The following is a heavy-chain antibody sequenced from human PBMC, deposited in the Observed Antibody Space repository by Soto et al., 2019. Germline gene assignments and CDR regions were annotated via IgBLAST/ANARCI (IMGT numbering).Heavy chain of an antibody. CDR2: ISYDGSNK. CDR3: AKSVDIVATIERAPDAFDI. Sequence: PGGSLRLSCAASGFTFSSYGMHWVRQAPGKGLEWVAVISYDGSNKYYADSVKGRFTISRDNSKNTLYLQMNSLRAEDTAVYYCAKSVDIVATIERAPDAFDIWGQGTMVTVSS. D-gene: IGHD5-12*01. J-gene: IGHJ3*02. CDR1: GFTFSSYG. V-gene: IGHV3-30*18.